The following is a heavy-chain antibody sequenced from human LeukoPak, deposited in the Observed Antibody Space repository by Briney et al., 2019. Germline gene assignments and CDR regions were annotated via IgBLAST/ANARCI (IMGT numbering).Heavy chain of an antibody. V-gene: IGHV3-15*07. CDR1: TFTKAW. J-gene: IGHJ4*02. Sequence: GGSLRLSCVDSTFTKAWMNWVRQAPGKGLEWVDRVKNRGDGRTTGYAAPVKGRFIISRDDSKKTVYLQMDSLKTEDTAVYFCTTEYFGGFEYWGQGTLVTVSS. D-gene: IGHD3-16*01. CDR2: VKNRGDGRTT. CDR3: TTEYFGGFEY.